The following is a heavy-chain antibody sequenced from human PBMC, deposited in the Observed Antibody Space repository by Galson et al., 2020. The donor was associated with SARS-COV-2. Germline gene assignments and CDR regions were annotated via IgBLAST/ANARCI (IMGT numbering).Heavy chain of an antibody. V-gene: IGHV2-26*01. CDR1: GFSLSDARTG. CDR2: IFWRDEK. J-gene: IGHJ4*02. CDR3: ARIQGEVWDLPKFDY. Sequence: SGPTLVKPTETLTLTCTVSGFSLSDARTGVSWIRQPPGKALEWLAHIFWRDEKSHSPSLESRLTISRDTSKSQVVLTMTNMDPADTATYFCARIQGEVWDLPKFDYWGQGTLVTVSS. D-gene: IGHD1-26*01.